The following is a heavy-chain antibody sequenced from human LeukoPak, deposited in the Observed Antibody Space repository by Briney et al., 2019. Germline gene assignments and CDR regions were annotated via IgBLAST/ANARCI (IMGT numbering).Heavy chain of an antibody. CDR3: VRPYCSSTSCYFDY. D-gene: IGHD2-2*01. CDR1: GFTFSSYW. CDR2: INTDGSIT. Sequence: GGSLRLSCAASGFTFSSYWMHWVRHVPGKGLVWVSRINTDGSITNYADSVKGRSTISRDNAKNTLYLQMSSLRAEDTAVYYCVRPYCSSTSCYFDYWGYGIL. V-gene: IGHV3-74*01. J-gene: IGHJ4*01.